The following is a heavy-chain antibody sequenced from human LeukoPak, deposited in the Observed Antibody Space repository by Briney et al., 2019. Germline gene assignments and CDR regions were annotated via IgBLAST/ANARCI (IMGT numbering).Heavy chain of an antibody. V-gene: IGHV4-4*02. CDR1: GGSISSSNW. J-gene: IGHJ6*02. Sequence: SGTLSLTCAVSGGSISSSNWWSWVRQPPGEGLEWIGEIYHSGSTNYNPSLKSRVTISVDKSKNQFSLKLSSVTAADTAVYYCAREVRKLLTYYYYGMDVWGQGTTVTVSS. CDR3: AREVRKLLTYYYYGMDV. CDR2: IYHSGST. D-gene: IGHD2-15*01.